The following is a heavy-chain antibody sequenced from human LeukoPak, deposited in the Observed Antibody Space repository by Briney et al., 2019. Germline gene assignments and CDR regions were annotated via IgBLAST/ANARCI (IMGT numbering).Heavy chain of an antibody. J-gene: IGHJ4*02. CDR1: GFTFSSYG. V-gene: IGHV3-30*18. CDR2: ISYDGGNN. CDR3: AKDRQSFGEPYFDY. D-gene: IGHD3-10*01. Sequence: GRSLRLSCAASGFTFSSYGMHWVRQAPGKGLEWVAVISYDGGNNYYADSVKGRFTISRDNSKNTLSLQMNSLRTEDTAVYYCAKDRQSFGEPYFDYWGQGTLVTVSS.